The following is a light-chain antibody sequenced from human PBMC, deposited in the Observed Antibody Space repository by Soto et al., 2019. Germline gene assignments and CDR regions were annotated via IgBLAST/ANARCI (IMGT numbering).Light chain of an antibody. J-gene: IGKJ4*01. Sequence: TRSPSILSSSGGYRSTLSCRARQSVGGNVAWYQQKPGQAPRLLMYAASSRATGIPDRFSGSGSGTDFTLTISRLAPEDFAVYYCQQYGSSLTFGGGTKVDIK. CDR2: AAS. CDR1: QSVGGN. V-gene: IGKV3-20*01. CDR3: QQYGSSLT.